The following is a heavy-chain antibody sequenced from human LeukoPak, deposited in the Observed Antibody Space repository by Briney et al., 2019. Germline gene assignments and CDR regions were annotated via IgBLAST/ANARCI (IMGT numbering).Heavy chain of an antibody. V-gene: IGHV1-18*04. Sequence: ASVKVSCKGSGYNFDRYGVNWVRQSPGQGLEWVGWISTYNGNTFYAQKFEGRVSMTTDTSTNTVYMDLRSLRSDDTAVYYCARDLEHCRNIICSNSAYWGQGTLVTVSS. CDR1: GYNFDRYG. CDR2: ISTYNGNT. CDR3: ARDLEHCRNIICSNSAY. J-gene: IGHJ4*02. D-gene: IGHD2-2*01.